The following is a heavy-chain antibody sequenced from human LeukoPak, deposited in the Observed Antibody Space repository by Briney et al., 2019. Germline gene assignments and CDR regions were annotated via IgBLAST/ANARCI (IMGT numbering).Heavy chain of an antibody. Sequence: GGSLRLSCAAPGFTFSSYWMHWVRQAPGKGLVWVSRINSDGSSTSYADSVKGRFTISRDNAKNTLYLQMNSLRAEDTAVYYCARAQGYCSSTSCYLLDYWGQGTLVTVSS. CDR1: GFTFSSYW. V-gene: IGHV3-74*01. J-gene: IGHJ4*02. D-gene: IGHD2-2*01. CDR3: ARAQGYCSSTSCYLLDY. CDR2: INSDGSST.